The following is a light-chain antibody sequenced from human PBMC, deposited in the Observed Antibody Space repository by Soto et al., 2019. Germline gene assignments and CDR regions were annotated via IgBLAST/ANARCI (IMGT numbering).Light chain of an antibody. CDR3: QQYYTNPPIT. CDR2: WAS. V-gene: IGKV4-1*01. Sequence: DIVVPISPDLLAMYLRYRPTLNSASRPRVLYSSNNRNYLAWYQQRPGQPPKLLIYWASIRESGVPDRFSGSGSGTDFTLTISSLQTEDVAVYYCQQYYTNPPITFGQGTRLEIK. J-gene: IGKJ5*01. CDR1: PRVLYSSNNRNY.